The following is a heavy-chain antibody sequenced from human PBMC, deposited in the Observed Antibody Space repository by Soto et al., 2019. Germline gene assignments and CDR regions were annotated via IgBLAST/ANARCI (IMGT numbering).Heavy chain of an antibody. V-gene: IGHV3-23*01. Sequence: EVQLLESGGALVQPGGSLRLSCAGSGFTFSTYSMNWVRQAPGKGLEWVSGIYGNGGGTFYADSVKGRFTISRDNSKNILYLQMNSLRAEDTAVYYCAKDARVDGYWDFDYWRQGTLVTVSS. CDR3: AKDARVDGYWDFDY. D-gene: IGHD5-12*01. CDR2: IYGNGGGT. J-gene: IGHJ4*02. CDR1: GFTFSTYS.